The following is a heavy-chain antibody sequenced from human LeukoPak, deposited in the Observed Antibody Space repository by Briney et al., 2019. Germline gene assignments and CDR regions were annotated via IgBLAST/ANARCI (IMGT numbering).Heavy chain of an antibody. CDR3: ARERGDFDAFDI. CDR2: IYYSGST. Sequence: SETLSLTCTVSGGSISSYYWSWIRQPPGKGLEWIGYIYYSGSTNYNPSLKSRVTISVDTSKNQFSLKLSSVTAADTAVYYCARERGDFDAFDIWGQGTMVTVSS. CDR1: GGSISSYY. D-gene: IGHD2-21*01. J-gene: IGHJ3*02. V-gene: IGHV4-59*01.